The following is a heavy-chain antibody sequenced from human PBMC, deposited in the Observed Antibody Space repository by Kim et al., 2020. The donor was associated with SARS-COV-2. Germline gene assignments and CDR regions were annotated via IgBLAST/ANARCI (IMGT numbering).Heavy chain of an antibody. CDR1: GFTFSSYA. V-gene: IGHV3-23*01. Sequence: GGSLRLSCAASGFTFSSYAMSWVRQAPGKGLEWVSAISGSGGSTYYADSVKGRFTISRDNSKNTLYLQMNSLRAEDTAVYYCAKGVEAAAGTGEDWFDPWGQGTLVTVSS. D-gene: IGHD6-13*01. J-gene: IGHJ5*02. CDR2: ISGSGGST. CDR3: AKGVEAAAGTGEDWFDP.